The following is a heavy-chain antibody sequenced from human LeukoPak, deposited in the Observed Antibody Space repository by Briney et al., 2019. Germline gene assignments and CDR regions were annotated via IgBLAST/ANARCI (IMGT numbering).Heavy chain of an antibody. CDR2: ISTNTTTI. D-gene: IGHD1-7*01. CDR1: GFTFKFYS. Sequence: GGSLRLSCAAPGFTFKFYSMNWVRQAPGKGLEGVSDISTNTTTIYYADSVKGQFTISRDNSKNTLYLQMNSLRAEDTAVYYCARSSRELGGYAPWELMPPFDYWGQGTLVTVSS. J-gene: IGHJ4*02. V-gene: IGHV3-48*01. CDR3: ARSSRELGGYAPWELMPPFDY.